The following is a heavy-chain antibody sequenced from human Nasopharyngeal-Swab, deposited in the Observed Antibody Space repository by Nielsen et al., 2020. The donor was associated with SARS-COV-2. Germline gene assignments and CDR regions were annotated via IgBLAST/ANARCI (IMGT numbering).Heavy chain of an antibody. J-gene: IGHJ3*02. V-gene: IGHV3-30*04. CDR3: ARESGLDAFDI. CDR1: GFTFSSYA. D-gene: IGHD3-10*01. Sequence: GESLKISCAASGFTFSSYAMHWVRQAPGKGLEWVAVISYDGSNKYYADSVKGRFTISRDNSKNTLYLQMNSLRAEDTAVYYCARESGLDAFDICGQGTMVTVSS. CDR2: ISYDGSNK.